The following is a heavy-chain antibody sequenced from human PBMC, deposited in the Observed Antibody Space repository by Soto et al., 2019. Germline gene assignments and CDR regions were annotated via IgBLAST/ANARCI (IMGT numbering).Heavy chain of an antibody. CDR2: IWYDGSNK. CDR1: GFTINSYG. CDR3: AREREYSAYDLVY. D-gene: IGHD5-12*01. V-gene: IGHV3-33*01. J-gene: IGHJ4*02. Sequence: GGSLRLSCAASGFTINSYGMHWVRQAPGKGLEWVAVIWYDGSNKYYADSVKGRFTISKDKSKNTLYLQMNSLRAEDTAVYYCAREREYSAYDLVYWGQGTLVTVSS.